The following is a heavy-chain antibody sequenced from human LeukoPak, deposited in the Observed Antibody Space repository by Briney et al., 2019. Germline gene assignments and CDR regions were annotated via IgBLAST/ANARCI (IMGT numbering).Heavy chain of an antibody. J-gene: IGHJ5*02. CDR3: AREDYEEEYNWFDP. V-gene: IGHV1-2*02. Sequence: ASVKVSCKASGYTFTGYYMHWVRQAPGQGLEWMGWINPNSGGTNYAQKFQGRVTMTRDTSISTAYMELSRLRSDDTAVYYCAREDYEEEYNWFDPWGQGTLVTVSS. CDR1: GYTFTGYY. CDR2: INPNSGGT. D-gene: IGHD3-22*01.